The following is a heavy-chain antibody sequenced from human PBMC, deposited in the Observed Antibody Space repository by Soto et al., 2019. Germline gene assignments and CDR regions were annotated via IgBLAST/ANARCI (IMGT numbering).Heavy chain of an antibody. CDR3: RRVGEGATRHNYFDS. D-gene: IGHD3-10*01. CDR1: GVSIHNSHSF. CDR2: GDYSGGA. Sequence: SETLSLTCAVSGVSIHNSHSFWGWIRQPPGKGLAFIANGDYSGGAHYNPSLKSRGTISVDTATNQVSLRMSYGTAADTAASLCRRVGEGATRHNYFDSWGQGTLVTVSS. V-gene: IGHV4-39*01. J-gene: IGHJ5*01.